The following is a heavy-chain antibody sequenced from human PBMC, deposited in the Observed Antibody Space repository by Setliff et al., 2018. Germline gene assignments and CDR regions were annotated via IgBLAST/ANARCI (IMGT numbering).Heavy chain of an antibody. Sequence: SETLSLTCTVSDDSVSSRRYYWGWFRQPAGKELEWIGQIYTSWSTNYNPSLKSRVTISLDTSKNQFSLSLTSVTAADTAVYYCARMSGFQYIDVWDKGTTVTVSS. V-gene: IGHV4-61*09. D-gene: IGHD3-3*01. CDR3: ARMSGFQYIDV. CDR1: DDSVSSRRYY. CDR2: IYTSWST. J-gene: IGHJ6*03.